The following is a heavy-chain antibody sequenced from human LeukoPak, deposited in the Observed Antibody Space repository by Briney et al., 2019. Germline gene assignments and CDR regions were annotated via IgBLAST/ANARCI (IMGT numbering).Heavy chain of an antibody. CDR2: INWIGGNT. V-gene: IGHV3-20*04. J-gene: IGHJ5*02. CDR1: GFTFVDYG. D-gene: IGHD6-19*01. CDR3: ARQYSSGCFGP. Sequence: RAGGSLRLSCAASGFTFVDYGMNWVRQAPGKGLEWVAGINWIGGNTGYADSVKGRFTISRDNAKNSLYLQMNSLRAEDTAVYYCARQYSSGCFGPWGQGTLVTVSS.